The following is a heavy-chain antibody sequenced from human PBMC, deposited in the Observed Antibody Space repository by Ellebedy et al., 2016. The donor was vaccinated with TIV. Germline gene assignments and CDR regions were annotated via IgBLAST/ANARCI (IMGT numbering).Heavy chain of an antibody. CDR3: ARELLGIAVAGYNWFDP. CDR1: GGTFSSYA. D-gene: IGHD6-19*01. CDR2: IIPIFGTA. V-gene: IGHV1-69*13. J-gene: IGHJ5*02. Sequence: ASVKVSCKASGGTFSSYAISWVRQAPGQGLEWMGGIIPIFGTANYAQKFQGRVTITADESTSTAYMELSSLRSEDTAVYYCARELLGIAVAGYNWFDPWGQGTLVTVSS.